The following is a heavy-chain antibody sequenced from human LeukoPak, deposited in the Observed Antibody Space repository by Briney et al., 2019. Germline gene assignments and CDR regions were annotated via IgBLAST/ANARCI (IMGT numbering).Heavy chain of an antibody. Sequence: GGSLRLSCAASGFNFSSYAMHWVRQAPGKGLEWVAVISDDGSNKYYADSVKGRFTISRDNSKNTLYLQMNSLRAEDTAVYYCARVGAYYDFWSGYRSFDGMDVWGQGTTVTVSS. CDR3: ARVGAYYDFWSGYRSFDGMDV. CDR1: GFNFSSYA. D-gene: IGHD3-3*01. J-gene: IGHJ6*02. V-gene: IGHV3-30-3*01. CDR2: ISDDGSNK.